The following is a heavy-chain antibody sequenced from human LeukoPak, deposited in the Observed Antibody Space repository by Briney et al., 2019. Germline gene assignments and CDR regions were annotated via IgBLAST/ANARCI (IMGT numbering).Heavy chain of an antibody. V-gene: IGHV4-61*02. CDR1: GDSLSSGSDY. Sequence: SSETLSLTCTVSGDSLSSGSDYWSWIRQSAGKGLEWIGRIYASGSTNYNPSLKSRVTISVDTSKNQFSLKLSSVTAADTAVYYCARSGYSNFDYWGQGTLVTVSS. J-gene: IGHJ4*02. CDR2: IYASGST. D-gene: IGHD3-3*01. CDR3: ARSGYSNFDY.